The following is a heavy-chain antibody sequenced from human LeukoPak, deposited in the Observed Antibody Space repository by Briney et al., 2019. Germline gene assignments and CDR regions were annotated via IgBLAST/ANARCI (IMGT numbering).Heavy chain of an antibody. J-gene: IGHJ4*02. Sequence: PGRSLRLSCAASGFTFSSYAMHWVRQAPGKGLEWVAVISYDGSNKYYADSVKGRFTISRDNSKNTLYLQMNSLRAEDTAVYYCARDNYDSSGYNFDYWGQGTLVTVSS. CDR3: ARDNYDSSGYNFDY. V-gene: IGHV3-30-3*01. CDR1: GFTFSSYA. CDR2: ISYDGSNK. D-gene: IGHD3-22*01.